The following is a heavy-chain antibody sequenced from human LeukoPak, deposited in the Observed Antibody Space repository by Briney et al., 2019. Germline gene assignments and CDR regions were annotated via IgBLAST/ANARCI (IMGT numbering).Heavy chain of an antibody. J-gene: IGHJ4*02. Sequence: GGSLRLSCAASGYTFTSYYMHWVRQAPGQGLEWMGIINPSGGSTSYTQKFQGRVTMTRDTSTSTVYMELSSLRFEDTAVYYCARTRIAAAGEPIDYWGQGTLVTVSS. CDR1: GYTFTSYY. V-gene: IGHV1-46*01. CDR2: INPSGGST. D-gene: IGHD6-13*01. CDR3: ARTRIAAAGEPIDY.